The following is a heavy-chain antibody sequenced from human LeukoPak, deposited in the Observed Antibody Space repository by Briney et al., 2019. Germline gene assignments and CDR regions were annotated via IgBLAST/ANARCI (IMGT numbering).Heavy chain of an antibody. V-gene: IGHV3-13*01. CDR2: IAVAGDT. D-gene: IGHD3-10*01. J-gene: IGHJ4*02. CDR3: ARGRLRGLYFFDY. Sequence: GGSLRLPCAASGFTFSDYDMHWVRQTTGKGLEWVSAIAVAGDTYYPGSVKGRFTISREDVKSSLYLQMNSLRAEDTAIYFCARGRLRGLYFFDYWGQGALVTVSS. CDR1: GFTFSDYD.